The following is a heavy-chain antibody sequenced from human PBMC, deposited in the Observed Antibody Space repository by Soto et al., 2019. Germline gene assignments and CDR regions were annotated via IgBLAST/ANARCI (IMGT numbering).Heavy chain of an antibody. CDR3: VWVQWEYH. CDR2: INSDGSNT. Sequence: EVQLVESGGGLVQPGGSLRLSCAASGFTFSNYWMHWVRQAPGKGLVWVSRINSDGSNTNYADSVKGRFTISRDNATNTLYLQMNCLRAEDTAVSYCVWVQWEYHWGQGTLVTVSS. V-gene: IGHV3-74*01. D-gene: IGHD1-26*01. J-gene: IGHJ5*02. CDR1: GFTFSNYW.